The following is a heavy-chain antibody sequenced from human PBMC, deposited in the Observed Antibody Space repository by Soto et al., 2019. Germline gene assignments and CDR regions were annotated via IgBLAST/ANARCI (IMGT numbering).Heavy chain of an antibody. CDR2: ISSRSSTI. CDR3: ARAGLFPPEY. V-gene: IGHV3-11*01. D-gene: IGHD2-21*01. Sequence: QVQLVESGGDLVQPGGSLRLSCAASGFTFNDYYMSWIRQAPGKGLEWISFISSRSSTIYYADSVKGRFTISRDNAKSSVYLQMNSLRAEDTAVYYCARAGLFPPEYWGQGTLVTVSS. CDR1: GFTFNDYY. J-gene: IGHJ4*02.